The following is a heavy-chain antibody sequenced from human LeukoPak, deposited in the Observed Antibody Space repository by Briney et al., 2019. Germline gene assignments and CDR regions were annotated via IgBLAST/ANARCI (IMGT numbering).Heavy chain of an antibody. V-gene: IGHV3-21*01. D-gene: IGHD2-2*01. CDR1: GFTFSSYS. CDR2: ISSSSSYI. J-gene: IGHJ6*02. CDR3: ARSSTRPKGMDV. Sequence: GGSLRLSCAASGFTFSSYSMNWVRQAPGKGLEWVSSISSSSSYIYYADSVKGRFTISRDNAKNSLYLQMNSLRAKDTAVYYCARSSTRPKGMDVWGQGTTVTVSS.